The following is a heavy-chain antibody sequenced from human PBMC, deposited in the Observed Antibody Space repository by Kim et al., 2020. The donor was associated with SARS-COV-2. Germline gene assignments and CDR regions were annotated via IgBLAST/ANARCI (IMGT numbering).Heavy chain of an antibody. D-gene: IGHD3-16*01. J-gene: IGHJ4*02. V-gene: IGHV2-5*01. CDR3: AHRQRDGGVIFDY. Sequence: YTPSHKSRLTLTTDTSKNQVVLTMTNMDHVDTATYYCAHRQRDGGVIFDYWGQGTLVTVSS.